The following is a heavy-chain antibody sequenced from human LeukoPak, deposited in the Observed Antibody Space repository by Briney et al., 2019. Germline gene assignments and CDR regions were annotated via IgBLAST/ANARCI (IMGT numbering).Heavy chain of an antibody. CDR3: AKSVGLYCSGGSCYSDY. CDR1: GFTFSSYA. V-gene: IGHV3-23*01. J-gene: IGHJ4*02. Sequence: GGSLRLSCAASGFTFSSYAMSWVRQAPGKGLEWVSAISGSGGSTYYADSVKGRFTISRDNSKNTLYLQMNSLRAEDTAVYYCAKSVGLYCSGGSCYSDYWGQGTLVTVSS. D-gene: IGHD2-15*01. CDR2: ISGSGGST.